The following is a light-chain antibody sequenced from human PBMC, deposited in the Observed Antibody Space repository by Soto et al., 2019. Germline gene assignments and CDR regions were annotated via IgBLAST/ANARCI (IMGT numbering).Light chain of an antibody. Sequence: DIQMTQSPSSLSASVGDRVTISCRASQGITNYLAWYQQKPGKVPKVLIYAASTLQSGVPSRFSGSGSGTEFTLTSSCLQPEDVATYYCQKYNSAPRTFVPGTKVAIK. CDR1: QGITNY. J-gene: IGKJ3*01. CDR3: QKYNSAPRT. V-gene: IGKV1-27*01. CDR2: AAS.